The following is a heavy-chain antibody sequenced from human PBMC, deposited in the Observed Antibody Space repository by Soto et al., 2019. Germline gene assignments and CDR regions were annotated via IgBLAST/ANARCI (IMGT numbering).Heavy chain of an antibody. Sequence: GGSLRLSCAASGFTFSSYGMHWVRQAPGKGLEWVAVIWYDGSNKYYADSVKGRFTISRDNSKNTLYLQMNSLRAEDTAVYYCARDNSSSWYWAGFDPWGQGTLVTVSS. CDR2: IWYDGSNK. CDR1: GFTFSSYG. CDR3: ARDNSSSWYWAGFDP. D-gene: IGHD6-13*01. J-gene: IGHJ5*02. V-gene: IGHV3-33*01.